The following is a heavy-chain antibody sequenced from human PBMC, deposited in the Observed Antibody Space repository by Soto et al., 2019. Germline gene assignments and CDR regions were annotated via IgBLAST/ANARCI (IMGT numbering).Heavy chain of an antibody. V-gene: IGHV4-59*01. Sequence: KPSETLSLTCTVSGGSLSSYYWGWIRQHPGKGLEWIGYIYYSGGTNYNPSLKSRVTLSLDTSKNQFSLKLSSVTAADTAVYYCARGDFGLPFDPWGQGTRVTVSS. D-gene: IGHD3-3*01. CDR3: ARGDFGLPFDP. CDR1: GGSLSSYY. CDR2: IYYSGGT. J-gene: IGHJ5*02.